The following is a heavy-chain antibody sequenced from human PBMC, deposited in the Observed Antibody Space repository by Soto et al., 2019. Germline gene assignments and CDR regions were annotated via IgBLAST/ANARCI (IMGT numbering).Heavy chain of an antibody. J-gene: IGHJ4*02. Sequence: QAQLVESGGGVVQPGRSLRLSCAASGFTFSSYGIHWVRQAPGKGLEWVAVISYDGSNKYYADSVKGRFTISRDNSKNTLYLQMNSLRAEDTAVYYCAKQEGVGYNYGHFDYWGQGTLVTVSS. CDR1: GFTFSSYG. V-gene: IGHV3-30*18. CDR3: AKQEGVGYNYGHFDY. CDR2: ISYDGSNK. D-gene: IGHD1-1*01.